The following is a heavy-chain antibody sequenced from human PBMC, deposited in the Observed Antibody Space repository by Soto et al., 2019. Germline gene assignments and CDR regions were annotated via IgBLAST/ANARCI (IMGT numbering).Heavy chain of an antibody. Sequence: AALKVSCKTCGYIFTAYSMHWVRQAPGQGLEWMGVVNPSGGSAHYAQSFEGRVTLTRDTSTSTFYMELSSLRSEDTAVYYCAREENCRGGTCYSEYFHHWGQGTLVTVSS. CDR1: GYIFTAYS. CDR2: VNPSGGSA. CDR3: AREENCRGGTCYSEYFHH. D-gene: IGHD2-15*01. J-gene: IGHJ1*01. V-gene: IGHV1-46*01.